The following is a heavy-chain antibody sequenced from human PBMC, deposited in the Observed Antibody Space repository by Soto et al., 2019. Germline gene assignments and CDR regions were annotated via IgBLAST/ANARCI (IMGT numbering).Heavy chain of an antibody. V-gene: IGHV1-18*01. CDR1: GYTFTSYG. D-gene: IGHD3-10*01. J-gene: IGHJ6*02. CDR2: ISAYNGNT. CDR3: ARDVGAYYYGSGSYRNYYYYGMDV. Sequence: GASVKVSCKASGYTFTSYGISWVRQAPGQGLEWMGWISAYNGNTNYAQKLQGRVTMTTDTSASTAYMELRSLRSDDTAVYYCARDVGAYYYGSGSYRNYYYYGMDVWGQGTTVTVSS.